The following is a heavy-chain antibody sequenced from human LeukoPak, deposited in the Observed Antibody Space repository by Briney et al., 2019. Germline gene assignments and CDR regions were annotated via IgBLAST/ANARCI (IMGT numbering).Heavy chain of an antibody. V-gene: IGHV4-39*01. Sequence: SETLSLTCTASGGSISSSGYYWGWIRQPPGKGLEWIASINYSGTTYYNPSLKSRVTISEDRSKNQFSLKLSSVTAADTAVYHCARASGNFYYGMDVWGQGTTVTVSS. CDR2: INYSGTT. CDR3: ARASGNFYYGMDV. J-gene: IGHJ6*02. CDR1: GGSISSSGYY.